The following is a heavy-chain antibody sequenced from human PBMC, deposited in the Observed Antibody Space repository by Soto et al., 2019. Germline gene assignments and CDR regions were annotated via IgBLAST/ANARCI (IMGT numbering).Heavy chain of an antibody. V-gene: IGHV4-34*01. J-gene: IGHJ4*02. Sequence: SETLSLTCAVYGGSFSGYYWSWIRQPPGKGLEWIGDINHSGSTNYNPSLKSRVTITVDTSKNKFSLKLSSVTAADTAVYYCARAAHRCCSGGSCSSERDYWGLGTLLTVSS. D-gene: IGHD2-15*01. CDR2: INHSGST. CDR1: GGSFSGYY. CDR3: ARAAHRCCSGGSCSSERDY.